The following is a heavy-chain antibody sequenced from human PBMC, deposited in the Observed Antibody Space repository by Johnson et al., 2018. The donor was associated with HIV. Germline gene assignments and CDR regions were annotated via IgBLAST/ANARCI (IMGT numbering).Heavy chain of an antibody. CDR1: GFTFSSYA. D-gene: IGHD2-21*01. J-gene: IGHJ3*02. V-gene: IGHV3-30*04. CDR2: ISYDGSNK. CDR3: AKAYCPGCDGFDI. Sequence: QVQLVESGGDVVQPGKSLRLSCAASGFTFSSYAMHWVRQAPGKGLEWVAVISYDGSNKYYGDSVKGRFTISRDNSKNTLYLQMDSLRTEDTGVYYCAKAYCPGCDGFDIWGQ.